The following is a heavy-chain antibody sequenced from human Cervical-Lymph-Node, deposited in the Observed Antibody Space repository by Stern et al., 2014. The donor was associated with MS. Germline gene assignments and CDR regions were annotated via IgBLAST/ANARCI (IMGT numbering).Heavy chain of an antibody. CDR1: GYTFDSYD. J-gene: IGHJ4*02. D-gene: IGHD3-10*01. CDR2: MNPNSGNT. CDR3: ARGSGSSRV. V-gene: IGHV1-8*01. Sequence: VQLLQSGAEVKKPGASVKVSCKTSGYTFDSYDINWVRQATGQGLEWMGWMNPNSGNTGFAQKFQGRFTMTRNTSMSTAYMELSSLRFEDTAIYYCARGSGSSRVWGQGTLVTVSS.